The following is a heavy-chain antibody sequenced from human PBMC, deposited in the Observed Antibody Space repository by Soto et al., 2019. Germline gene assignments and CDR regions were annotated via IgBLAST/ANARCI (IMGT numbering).Heavy chain of an antibody. CDR2: IYHSGRT. Sequence: QVQLQESGPGLVKPSGTLSLTCAVSGGSISSSNWWSWVRQPPGKGREWIGEIYHSGRTNYNPSLKSRLTKSVDKSKNQFSLKLSSVTAADTAVYYCARDASYCSSTSCYRFDPWGQGTLVTVSS. J-gene: IGHJ5*02. CDR3: ARDASYCSSTSCYRFDP. D-gene: IGHD2-2*02. CDR1: GGSISSSNW. V-gene: IGHV4-4*02.